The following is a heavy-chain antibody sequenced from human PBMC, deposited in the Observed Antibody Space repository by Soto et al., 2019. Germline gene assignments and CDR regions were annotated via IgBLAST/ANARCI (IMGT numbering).Heavy chain of an antibody. CDR2: IYYSGST. CDR3: ARQGRVRGVTGKYNWFDP. D-gene: IGHD3-10*01. Sequence: SETLSLTCTVSGGSISSYYWSWIRQPPGKGLEWIGYIYYSGSTNYNPSLKSRVTISEDTSKNQFSLKLSSVTAADTAVYYCARQGRVRGVTGKYNWFDPWGQGTLVTVSS. CDR1: GGSISSYY. J-gene: IGHJ5*02. V-gene: IGHV4-59*08.